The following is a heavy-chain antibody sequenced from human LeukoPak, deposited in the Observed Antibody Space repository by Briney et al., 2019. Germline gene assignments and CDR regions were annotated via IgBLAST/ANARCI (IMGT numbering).Heavy chain of an antibody. Sequence: SETLSLTCTVSGGSISGSSYYWGWIRQPPGKGLEWIGTIYYRGNTYYNPSLKSRVTMSVDTSKSQFSLNLMSVTAADTAVYYCTRDTGTTGEVKFDPWGQGTLVTVSS. D-gene: IGHD4-17*01. CDR3: TRDTGTTGEVKFDP. V-gene: IGHV4-39*07. CDR1: GGSISGSSYY. J-gene: IGHJ5*02. CDR2: IYYRGNT.